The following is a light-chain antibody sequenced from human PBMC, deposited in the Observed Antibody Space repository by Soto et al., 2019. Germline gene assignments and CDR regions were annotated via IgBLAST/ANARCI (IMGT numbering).Light chain of an antibody. V-gene: IGKV3-20*01. J-gene: IGKJ4*01. CDR3: QQYGSSPLT. CDR2: GAS. CDR1: QSVRSNY. Sequence: EIVLTQSPDTLSLSPGERATLSCRASQSVRSNYLAWYQQKPGQAPRFLIYGASSRATGIPDRFSGSGSGTDFTLTISRLEPEDFAVYYCQQYGSSPLTFGGGTK.